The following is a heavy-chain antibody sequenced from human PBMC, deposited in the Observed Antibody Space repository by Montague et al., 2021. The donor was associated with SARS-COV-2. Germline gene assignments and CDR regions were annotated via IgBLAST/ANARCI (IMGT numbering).Heavy chain of an antibody. CDR3: ARHLAISGPAAVSDY. CDR1: GDSISSGYFY. Sequence: SETLSLTCTVSGDSISSGYFYWGWIRQPPGKGLEWVGTIHYSEITYYNPSLKSRVTISVDTSRNQFSLKLSSVTAADTAIYYCARHLAISGPAAVSDYWGQGTLATVSS. V-gene: IGHV4-39*01. D-gene: IGHD2-2*01. J-gene: IGHJ4*02. CDR2: IHYSEIT.